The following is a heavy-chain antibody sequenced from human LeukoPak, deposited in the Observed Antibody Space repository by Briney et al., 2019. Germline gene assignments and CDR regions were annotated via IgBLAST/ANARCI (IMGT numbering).Heavy chain of an antibody. CDR1: GGSFSGYY. V-gene: IGHV4-34*01. D-gene: IGHD3-10*01. CDR3: ARPGEFPESGGYYFDY. J-gene: IGHJ4*02. CDR2: INHSGST. Sequence: SETLSLTCAVYGGSFSGYYWSWIRQPPGKGLEWIGEINHSGSTNYNPSLKSRVTISVDTSKNQFSLKLSSVTAADTALYYCARPGEFPESGGYYFDYWGQGTLVTVSS.